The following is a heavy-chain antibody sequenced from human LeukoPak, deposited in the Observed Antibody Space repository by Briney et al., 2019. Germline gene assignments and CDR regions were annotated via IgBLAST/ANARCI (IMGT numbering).Heavy chain of an antibody. V-gene: IGHV4-61*01. CDR1: GYSISSGYY. Sequence: SETLSLTCAVSGYSISSGYYWGWIRQPPGKGLEWIGYIYYSGSTNYNPSLKSRVTISVDTSKNQFSLKLSSVTAADTAVYYCARDVGSSWYVWYFDLWGRGTLVTVSS. CDR2: IYYSGST. CDR3: ARDVGSSWYVWYFDL. J-gene: IGHJ2*01. D-gene: IGHD6-13*01.